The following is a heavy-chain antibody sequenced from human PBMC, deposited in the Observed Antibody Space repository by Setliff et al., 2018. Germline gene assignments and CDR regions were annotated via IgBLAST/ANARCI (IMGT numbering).Heavy chain of an antibody. CDR2: INHRGST. Sequence: PSETLSLTCTVSGGSMRSISYHWTWIRQSPEKGLEWIGEINHRGSTNYNPSLKSRVTISIDTSRDQFSLKLISMSAADTAVYFCARGRNIAARLLDSWGQGALVT. CDR1: GGSMRSISYH. D-gene: IGHD6-6*01. V-gene: IGHV4-39*07. J-gene: IGHJ4*02. CDR3: ARGRNIAARLLDS.